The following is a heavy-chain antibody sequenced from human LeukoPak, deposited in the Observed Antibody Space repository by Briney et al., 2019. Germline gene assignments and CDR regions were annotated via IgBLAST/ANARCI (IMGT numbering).Heavy chain of an antibody. CDR2: IYSGGSA. CDR1: GFSVSSNY. CDR3: ARDNVGWFDP. V-gene: IGHV3-53*01. D-gene: IGHD2-15*01. J-gene: IGHJ5*02. Sequence: GGSLRLSCAASGFSVSSNYMSWVRQAPGKGLEWVSVIYSGGSAYYADSVKGRFTISRDNSKNTLYLQMNSLRAEDTAVYYCARDNVGWFDPWGPGTLVTVSS.